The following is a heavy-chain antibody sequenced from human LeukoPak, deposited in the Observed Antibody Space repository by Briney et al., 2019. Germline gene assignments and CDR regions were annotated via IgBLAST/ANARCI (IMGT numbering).Heavy chain of an antibody. V-gene: IGHV4-59*08. CDR3: ARHGPTMVRGSPYYYYYYGMDV. Sequence: PSDPLSLPCTLCGGPISLYYWSCMRQPPGEGLEWFGYIYYSGSTNYNPSLKSRVTISVDTSKNQFSLKLSSVTAADTAVYYCARHGPTMVRGSPYYYYYYGMDVWGQGTTVTVSS. D-gene: IGHD3-10*01. J-gene: IGHJ6*02. CDR1: GGPISLYY. CDR2: IYYSGST.